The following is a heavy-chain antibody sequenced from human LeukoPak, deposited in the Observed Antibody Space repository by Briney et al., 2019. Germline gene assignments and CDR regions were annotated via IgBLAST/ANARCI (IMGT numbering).Heavy chain of an antibody. Sequence: GGSLRLSCVASGFTFSSHWMHWVRQVPGKGLMWGSRINGDGSRIHYGDSVKGRFTISRDNSKNTLYLQMNSLRAEDTAVYYCAKDQGEEYYDFWSGPFQHWGQGTLVTVSS. CDR2: INGDGSRI. CDR3: AKDQGEEYYDFWSGPFQH. J-gene: IGHJ1*01. CDR1: GFTFSSHW. D-gene: IGHD3-3*01. V-gene: IGHV3-74*01.